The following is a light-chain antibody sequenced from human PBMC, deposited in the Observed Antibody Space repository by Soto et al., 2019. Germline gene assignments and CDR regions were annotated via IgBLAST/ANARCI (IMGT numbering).Light chain of an antibody. CDR3: CSYAGNSEV. CDR1: SGDVGSYNL. J-gene: IGLJ1*01. CDR2: EVT. V-gene: IGLV2-23*02. Sequence: QSALTQPASVSGSPGQSITIPCTGTSGDVGSYNLVSWHQQHPGKAPKLLIYEVTERPSGVSNRFSGSKSGSTASLTISGLQPDDEADYYCCSYAGNSEVFGTGTKVTV.